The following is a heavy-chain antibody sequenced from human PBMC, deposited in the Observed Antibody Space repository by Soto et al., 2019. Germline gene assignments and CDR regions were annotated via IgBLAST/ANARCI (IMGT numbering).Heavy chain of an antibody. D-gene: IGHD3-16*01. J-gene: IGHJ4*02. CDR1: GFSLSTSGVG. Sequence: IFSKESGPTLVKPTQTLTLTCTFSGFSLSTSGVGVGWIRQPPGKALEWLALIYWDDDKRYSPSLKSRLTITKDTSKNQVVLTMTNMDPVDTATYYCALDMIPLNYFDYWGQGTLVTVSS. CDR2: IYWDDDK. CDR3: ALDMIPLNYFDY. V-gene: IGHV2-5*02.